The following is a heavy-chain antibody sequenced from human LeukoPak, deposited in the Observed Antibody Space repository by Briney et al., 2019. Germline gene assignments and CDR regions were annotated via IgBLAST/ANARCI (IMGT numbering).Heavy chain of an antibody. J-gene: IGHJ3*02. Sequence: GGSLRLSCAASGFTFSSYGMHWVRQAPGKGLEWVAVISYDGSNKYYADSVKGRFTISRDNSKNTLYLQMNSLRAEDTAVYYCAKDAPHYCSSTSCPSGSAFGIWGQGTMVTVSS. V-gene: IGHV3-30*18. CDR1: GFTFSSYG. CDR2: ISYDGSNK. CDR3: AKDAPHYCSSTSCPSGSAFGI. D-gene: IGHD2-2*01.